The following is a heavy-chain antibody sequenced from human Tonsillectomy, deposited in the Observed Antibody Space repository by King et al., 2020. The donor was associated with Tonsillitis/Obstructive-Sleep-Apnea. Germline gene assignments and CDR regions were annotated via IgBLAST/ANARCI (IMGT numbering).Heavy chain of an antibody. CDR2: IKQDGSEK. Sequence: VQLVESGGGLVQPGGSLRLSCAASRFTFSRYWMSWVRQAPGKGPEWVANIKQDGSEKYYVDSVKGRFTISRDNAKNSLYLQMNSLRAEDTAVYYCAIEGGVGEGYAWGEGTTFTVSS. V-gene: IGHV3-7*01. D-gene: IGHD1-26*01. CDR3: AIEGGVGEGYA. J-gene: IGHJ6*04. CDR1: RFTFSRYW.